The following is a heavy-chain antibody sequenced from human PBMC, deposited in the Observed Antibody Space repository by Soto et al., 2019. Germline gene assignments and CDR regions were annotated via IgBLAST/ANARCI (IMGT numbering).Heavy chain of an antibody. CDR3: ARAISTGYNILTGYYMDY. CDR2: IYYSGST. Sequence: SETLSLTCSVSGGSVSSGAYYWSWIRQPPEKGLEWIGYIYYSGSTNYNPSLKSRVTISVDASKNQFSLKLTSMTAADAAVYYCARAISTGYNILTGYYMDYWGQGSLVTVSS. J-gene: IGHJ4*02. D-gene: IGHD3-9*01. CDR1: GGSVSSGAYY. V-gene: IGHV4-61*08.